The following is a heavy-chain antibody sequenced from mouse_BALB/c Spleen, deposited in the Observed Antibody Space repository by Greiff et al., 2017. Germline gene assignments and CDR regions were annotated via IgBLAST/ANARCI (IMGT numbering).Heavy chain of an antibody. D-gene: IGHD2-4*01. V-gene: IGHV14-3*02. Sequence: VQLQQSGAELVKPGASVKLSCTASGFNIKDTYMHWVKQRPEQGLEWIGRIDPANGNTKYDPKFQGKATITADTSSNTAYLQLSSLTSEDTAVYYCALYDYDGVFAYWGQGTLVTVSA. CDR1: GFNIKDTY. CDR3: ALYDYDGVFAY. J-gene: IGHJ3*01. CDR2: IDPANGNT.